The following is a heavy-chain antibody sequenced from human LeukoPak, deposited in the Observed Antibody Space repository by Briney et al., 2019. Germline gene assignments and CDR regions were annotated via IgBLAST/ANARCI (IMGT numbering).Heavy chain of an antibody. CDR1: GGTFRSNA. V-gene: IGHV1-18*01. Sequence: ASVKVSCKASGGTFRSNAISWVRQAPGQGLEWMGWISAYNGNTNYAQKLQGRVTMTTDTSTSTAYMELRSLRSDDTAVYYCARNSWDDYGDYMPADYWGQGTLVTVSS. CDR3: ARNSWDDYGDYMPADY. CDR2: ISAYNGNT. J-gene: IGHJ4*02. D-gene: IGHD4-17*01.